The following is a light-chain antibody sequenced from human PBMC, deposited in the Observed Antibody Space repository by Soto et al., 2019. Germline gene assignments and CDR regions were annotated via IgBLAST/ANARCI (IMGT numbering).Light chain of an antibody. CDR2: KAS. CDR3: QHYNSYSEA. V-gene: IGKV1-5*03. CDR1: QTISSW. J-gene: IGKJ1*01. Sequence: DIQMPQSPSTLSGSVGDRVTITCRASQTISSWSAWYQQKPGKAPKLLIYKASTLKSGVPSRFSGSGSGTEFTLTISSLQPDDFATYDGQHYNSYSEAFGQGTKVDIK.